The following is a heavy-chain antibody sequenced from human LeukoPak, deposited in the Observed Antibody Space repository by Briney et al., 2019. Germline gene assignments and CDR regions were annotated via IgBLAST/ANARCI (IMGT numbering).Heavy chain of an antibody. J-gene: IGHJ5*02. Sequence: GGSLRLSCAASGFTFSAFSMTWVRQAPGKGLEWVSLIASNGGNTYYADSVKGRFTISRDNSKNTLHLQMSSLRAEDTAVYYCVGVRWFGGSNWFDPWGQGTLVTVSS. CDR3: VGVRWFGGSNWFDP. D-gene: IGHD3-10*01. CDR2: IASNGGNT. V-gene: IGHV3-64D*09. CDR1: GFTFSAFS.